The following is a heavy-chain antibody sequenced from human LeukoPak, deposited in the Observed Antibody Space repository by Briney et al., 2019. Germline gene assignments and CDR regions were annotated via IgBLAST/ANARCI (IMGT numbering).Heavy chain of an antibody. CDR3: ARYLLHYYDNSGTEY. CDR1: GFTFSSYD. CDR2: IKQGGSEK. V-gene: IGHV3-7*01. D-gene: IGHD3-22*01. J-gene: IGHJ4*02. Sequence: GGSLRLSCAASGFTFSSYDMSWVRQAPGKGLESVANIKQGGSEKYYVDSVKGRVTISRDKARRALYLQMNSLRNEHTAVYYCARYLLHYYDNSGTEYWGQGTLVTVSS.